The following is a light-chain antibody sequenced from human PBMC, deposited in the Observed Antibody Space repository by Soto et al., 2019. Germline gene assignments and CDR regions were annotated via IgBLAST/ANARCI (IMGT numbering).Light chain of an antibody. J-gene: IGLJ2*01. Sequence: QSALTQPASVSGSPGQSITISCTGTSSDVGSYNLVSWYQHHPGKAPKLIIYEGDKRPSGVSNRFSGSGSGNTPSLTISGLQAEDEADYHCWSYATSPTSVLFGGGTKLTVL. V-gene: IGLV2-23*01. CDR3: WSYATSPTSVL. CDR2: EGD. CDR1: SSDVGSYNL.